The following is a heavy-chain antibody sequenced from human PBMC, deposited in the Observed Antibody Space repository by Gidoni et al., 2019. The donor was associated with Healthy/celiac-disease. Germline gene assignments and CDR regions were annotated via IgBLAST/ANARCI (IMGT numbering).Heavy chain of an antibody. Sequence: QVQFVESGGGVVQPGRSLRLSWAAAGFAFRGYGMHWVRHPPGKGLEWVAVISEYGSKTYYGDSVEGRFTISRDNSKNTLYLEIHSLRAEDTAVYHCARSATLTRGNIIASKWFDPWGQGTLVTVSS. CDR1: GFAFRGYG. V-gene: IGHV3-30*03. D-gene: IGHD3-10*01. CDR3: ARSATLTRGNIIASKWFDP. J-gene: IGHJ5*02. CDR2: ISEYGSKT.